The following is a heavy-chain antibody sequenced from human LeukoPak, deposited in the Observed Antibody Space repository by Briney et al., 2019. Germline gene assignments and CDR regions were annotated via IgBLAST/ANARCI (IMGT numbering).Heavy chain of an antibody. J-gene: IGHJ4*02. CDR2: IYYSGST. Sequence: TSSETLSLTCTVSGGSISSSSYYWGWIRQPPGKGLEWIGSIYYSGSTYYNPSLKSRVTISVDTSKNQFSLKLSSVTAADTAVYYCARADTAMAPHFDYWGQGTLVTVSS. D-gene: IGHD5-18*01. CDR1: GGSISSSSYY. CDR3: ARADTAMAPHFDY. V-gene: IGHV4-39*07.